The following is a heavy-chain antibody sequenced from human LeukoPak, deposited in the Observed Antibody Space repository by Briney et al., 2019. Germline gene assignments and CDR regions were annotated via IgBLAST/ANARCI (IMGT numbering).Heavy chain of an antibody. Sequence: GGSLRLSCAASGFTFDDYAMHWVRQTPGKGLEWVSGISWNSGTIGYVNSVKGRFTISRDNTKNTLYLQMNSLRAEDTAFYYCARRSAPCGLDYWGQGTLVTVSS. D-gene: IGHD3/OR15-3a*01. CDR2: ISWNSGTI. V-gene: IGHV3-9*01. CDR3: ARRSAPCGLDY. J-gene: IGHJ4*02. CDR1: GFTFDDYA.